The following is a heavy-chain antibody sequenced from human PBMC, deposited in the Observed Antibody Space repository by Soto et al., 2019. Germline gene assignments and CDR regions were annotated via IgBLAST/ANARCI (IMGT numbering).Heavy chain of an antibody. CDR2: TSYDGNSK. J-gene: IGHJ6*02. Sequence: QVQLVESGGGVVQPGRSLRLSCEASGFTFSSFFMHWVRQAPGKGLEWVAVTSYDGNSKYYANSVKGRFAISRDNSKNTLHLQMHSLRGDDTAVYHCGSVSQLHYGVDVWGQATTVIVSS. CDR3: GSVSQLHYGVDV. D-gene: IGHD2-2*01. CDR1: GFTFSSFF. V-gene: IGHV3-30*09.